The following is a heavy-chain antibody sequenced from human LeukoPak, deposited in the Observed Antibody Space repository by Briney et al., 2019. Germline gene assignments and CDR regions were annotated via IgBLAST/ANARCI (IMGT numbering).Heavy chain of an antibody. CDR1: GFTFSSYW. D-gene: IGHD3-10*02. CDR2: IKQDGSEK. CDR3: ARDVGGVIRASDY. V-gene: IGHV3-7*01. Sequence: GGSLRLSCAASGFTFSSYWMSWVRQAPGKGLEWVANIKQDGSEKYYVDSVKGRFTISRDNAKNSLYLQMNSLRAEDTAVYYCARDVGGVIRASDYWGQGTLVTVSS. J-gene: IGHJ4*02.